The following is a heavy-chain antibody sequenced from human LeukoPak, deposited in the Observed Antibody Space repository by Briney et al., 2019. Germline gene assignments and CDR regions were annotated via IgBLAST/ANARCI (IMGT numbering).Heavy chain of an antibody. CDR2: IYYSGST. Sequence: SETLSLTCTVSGGSISSYYWSWIRQPPGKGLEWIGYIYYSGSTNYNPSLKSRVTISVDTSKNQFSLKLSSVTAADTAVYYCARESPRVYYFDYWGQGTLVTVS. CDR3: ARESPRVYYFDY. CDR1: GGSISSYY. V-gene: IGHV4-59*01. D-gene: IGHD3-3*01. J-gene: IGHJ4*02.